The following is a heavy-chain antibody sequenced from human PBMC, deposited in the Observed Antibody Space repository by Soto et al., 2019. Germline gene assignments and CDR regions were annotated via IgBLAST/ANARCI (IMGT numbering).Heavy chain of an antibody. J-gene: IGHJ4*02. D-gene: IGHD6-19*01. CDR2: IYYSGST. CDR3: ARRYSSGFDY. V-gene: IGHV4-59*01. CDR1: GGSISSYY. Sequence: SETLSLTCPVSGGSISSYYWSWIRQPPGKGLEWIGYIYYSGSTNYNPSLKSRVTISVDTSKNQFSLKLSSVTAADTAVYYCARRYSSGFDYWGQGTLVTVSS.